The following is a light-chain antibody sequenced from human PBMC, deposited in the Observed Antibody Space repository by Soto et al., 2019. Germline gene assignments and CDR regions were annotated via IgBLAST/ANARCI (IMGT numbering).Light chain of an antibody. CDR1: SSDVGSYNV. J-gene: IGLJ2*01. CDR3: CSYAGQPVV. CDR2: EGN. Sequence: QSALTQPASVSGSPGQSITISCTGTSSDVGSYNVVSWYQQHPGKAPKLMIYEGNKRPSGVSNRFSGSKSGNTASLTISGLQDEDEAYYYCCSYAGQPVVFGGGTKLTVL. V-gene: IGLV2-23*01.